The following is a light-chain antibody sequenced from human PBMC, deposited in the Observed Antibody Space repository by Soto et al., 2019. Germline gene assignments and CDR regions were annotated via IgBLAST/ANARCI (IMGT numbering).Light chain of an antibody. J-gene: IGKJ5*01. V-gene: IGKV3-11*01. CDR1: QSVSSY. Sequence: EIVMTKSPATLSVSPGERATLSCRASQSVSSYLAWYQQKPGQAPRLLLYDASNRATGIPARFSGSGSGTDFTLTISSLEPEDFAVYYCQQRSNWLITFGQGTLLEVK. CDR3: QQRSNWLIT. CDR2: DAS.